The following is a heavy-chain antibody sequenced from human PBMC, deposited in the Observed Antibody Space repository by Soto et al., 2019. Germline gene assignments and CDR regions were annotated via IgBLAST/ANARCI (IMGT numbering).Heavy chain of an antibody. V-gene: IGHV1-2*02. CDR3: ARSTNWNLDY. CDR1: GYTFSGYY. Sequence: ASVKVSCKASGYTFSGYYVHWVRQAPGQGLEWLGCINPNSGGTKYAQKFQGRVTMTRDTYISTASMHLSALISDDTAVYYCARSTNWNLDYWGQGTLVTVPQ. D-gene: IGHD2-8*01. J-gene: IGHJ4*02. CDR2: INPNSGGT.